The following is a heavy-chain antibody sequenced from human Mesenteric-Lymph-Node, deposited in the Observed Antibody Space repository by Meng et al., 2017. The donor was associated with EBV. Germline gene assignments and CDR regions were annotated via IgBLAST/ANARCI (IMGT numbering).Heavy chain of an antibody. CDR2: IYHSGST. CDR1: GGSISRSNW. J-gene: IGHJ4*02. V-gene: IGHV4-4*02. CDR3: ARVGQWLPIDY. D-gene: IGHD6-19*01. Sequence: VQVEGGGPGVVKPSGTLSLTCAVSGGSISRSNWWSWVRQPPGKGLEWIGEIYHSGSTNYNPSLKSRVTISVDKSKNQSSLNLSSVTAADTAVYYCARVGQWLPIDYWGQGTLVTVSS.